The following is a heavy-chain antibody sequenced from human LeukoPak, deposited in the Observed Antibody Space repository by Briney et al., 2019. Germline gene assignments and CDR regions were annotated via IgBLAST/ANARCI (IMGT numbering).Heavy chain of an antibody. J-gene: IGHJ4*02. Sequence: KTSETLSLTCDVSGGSVTSTNWWTWVRQPPGKGLEWIGEVHLDGRTNYNPSLKSRLIMSVDLPENHISLKLSSVTAADTAIYYCAREGVVVGNFDYWGQGTLVTVPS. V-gene: IGHV4-4*02. CDR3: AREGVVVGNFDY. D-gene: IGHD2-2*01. CDR2: VHLDGRT. CDR1: GGSVTSTNW.